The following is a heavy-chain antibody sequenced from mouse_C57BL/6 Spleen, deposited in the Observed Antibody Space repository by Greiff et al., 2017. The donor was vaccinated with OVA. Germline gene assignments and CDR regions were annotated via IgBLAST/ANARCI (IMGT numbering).Heavy chain of an antibody. D-gene: IGHD1-1*01. V-gene: IGHV1-42*01. CDR3: ASTTVVATEGYFDV. CDR1: GYSFTGYY. J-gene: IGHJ1*03. Sequence: VQLQQSGPELVKPGASVKISCKASGYSFTGYYMNWVKQSPEKSLEWIGEINPSTGGTTYNQKFKAKATLTVDKSSSTAYMQLKSLTSEDSAVYYCASTTVVATEGYFDVWGTGTTVTVSS. CDR2: INPSTGGT.